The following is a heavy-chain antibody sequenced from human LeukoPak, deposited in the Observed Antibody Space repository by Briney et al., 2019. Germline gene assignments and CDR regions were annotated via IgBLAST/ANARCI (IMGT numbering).Heavy chain of an antibody. D-gene: IGHD2-2*01. CDR2: ISYDGSNK. CDR1: GFTFSHYG. CDR3: ARVMGRYCSSTSCYVDY. J-gene: IGHJ4*02. Sequence: GGSLRLSCATSGFTFSHYGMHWVRQAPGKGLEWVAVISYDGSNKYYADSVKGRFTISRDNSKNTLYLQMNSLRAEDTAVYYCARVMGRYCSSTSCYVDYWGQGTLVTVSS. V-gene: IGHV3-30*19.